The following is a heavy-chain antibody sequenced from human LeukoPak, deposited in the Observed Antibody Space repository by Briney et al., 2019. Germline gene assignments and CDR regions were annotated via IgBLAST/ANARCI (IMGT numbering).Heavy chain of an antibody. Sequence: SETLSLTCSVCGASFTAYHWTWIRQPPGKGLQWIGYIDTSGTTNYIPSLKSRAFISVDTSKNQFSLRLTSVTAADTAVYYCGGIATAGTVDFWGRGALVTVSS. CDR1: GASFTAYH. CDR3: GGIATAGTVDF. CDR2: IDTSGTT. V-gene: IGHV4-4*09. J-gene: IGHJ4*02. D-gene: IGHD6-13*01.